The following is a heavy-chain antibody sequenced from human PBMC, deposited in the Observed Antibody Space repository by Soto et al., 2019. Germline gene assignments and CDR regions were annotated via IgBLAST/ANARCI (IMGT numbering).Heavy chain of an antibody. V-gene: IGHV1-18*01. CDR2: INTYNGNT. J-gene: IGHJ4*02. D-gene: IGHD6-13*01. Sequence: QVQLVQSGAEVKKPGASVKVSCKASGYTFTSYGISWVRQAPGQGLEWMGWINTYNGNTNHAQKVQGRVTMTTDTTPSTADMELRSLRSADTAVDYCATASPWSSSWVDSWGQGTLVTVSS. CDR3: ATASPWSSSWVDS. CDR1: GYTFTSYG.